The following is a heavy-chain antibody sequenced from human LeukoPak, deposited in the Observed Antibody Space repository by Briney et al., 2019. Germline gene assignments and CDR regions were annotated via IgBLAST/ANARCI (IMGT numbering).Heavy chain of an antibody. CDR3: ARRKVTAKQYYYYYYMDV. J-gene: IGHJ6*03. D-gene: IGHD2-21*02. V-gene: IGHV4-4*02. CDR1: GGSISSSNW. CDR2: IYHSGST. Sequence: SETLSLTCAVSGGSISSSNWWSWVRQPPGKGLEWIGEIYHSGSTNYSPSLKSRVTISVDKSKNQFSLKLSSVTAADTAVYYCARRKVTAKQYYYYYYMDVWGKGPRSPSP.